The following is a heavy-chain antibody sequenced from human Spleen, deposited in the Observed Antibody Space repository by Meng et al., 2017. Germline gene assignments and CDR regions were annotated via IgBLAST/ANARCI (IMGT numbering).Heavy chain of an antibody. D-gene: IGHD4-11*01. V-gene: IGHV4-34*01. CDR1: GGAFSDYY. CDR2: INHSGST. CDR3: ARGPTTMAHDFDY. J-gene: IGHJ4*02. Sequence: QVRLPQWGVGLLQPSETLSLTCCVSGGAFSDYYWSWSRQPPGKGLEWIGEINHSGSTNYNPSLESRDTISVDTSQNNLSLKLSSVTAADSAVYYCARGPTTMAHDFDYWGQGTLVTVSS.